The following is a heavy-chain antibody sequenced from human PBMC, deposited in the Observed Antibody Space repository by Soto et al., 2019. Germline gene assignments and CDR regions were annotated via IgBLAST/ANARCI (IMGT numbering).Heavy chain of an antibody. Sequence: EVQVLESGGGLVQPGGSLKLSCSASAINFRSYAMSWVRQAPGKGLEWVSAVGGSGSDTYYADFVKGRFTVSSDDSMNTLYLHMGSLRVEDTAIYFCATRQSFDVWSGYFPLFYYWCQGTPVTGS. CDR3: ATRQSFDVWSGYFPLFYY. V-gene: IGHV3-23*01. CDR2: VGGSGSDT. CDR1: AINFRSYA. J-gene: IGHJ4*02. D-gene: IGHD3-3*01.